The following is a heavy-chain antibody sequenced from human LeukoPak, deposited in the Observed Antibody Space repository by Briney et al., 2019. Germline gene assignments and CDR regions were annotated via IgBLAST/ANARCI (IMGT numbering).Heavy chain of an antibody. CDR2: INPNSGGT. CDR3: ARGSNWGWNWFDP. Sequence: GASVKVSCKASGYTFTGYYLHWVRQAPGQGLEWMEWINPNSGGTNYAQKFQGRVTMTRDTSITTAYMELSRLTSDDTAVYYCARGSNWGWNWFDPWGQGTLVTVSS. V-gene: IGHV1-2*02. D-gene: IGHD7-27*01. CDR1: GYTFTGYY. J-gene: IGHJ5*02.